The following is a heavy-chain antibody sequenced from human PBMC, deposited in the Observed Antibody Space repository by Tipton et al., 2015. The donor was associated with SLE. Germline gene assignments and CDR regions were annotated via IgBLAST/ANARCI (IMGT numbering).Heavy chain of an antibody. CDR3: APFFWSALDY. CDR2: IRYDGSNK. V-gene: IGHV3-30*02. Sequence: SGFTFSSYGMHWVRQAPGKGPEWAAFIRYDGSNKYYADSVKGRFTISRDNSKNTLYLQMNSLRAEDTAVYYWAPFFWSALDYWGQGTLVTVSS. CDR1: GFTFSSYG. J-gene: IGHJ4*02. D-gene: IGHD3-3*01.